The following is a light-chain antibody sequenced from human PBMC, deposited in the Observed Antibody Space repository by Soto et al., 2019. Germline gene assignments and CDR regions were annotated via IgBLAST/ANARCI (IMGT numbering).Light chain of an antibody. J-gene: IGLJ7*01. V-gene: IGLV1-47*02. Sequence: QAVVTQPPSASETPGQRVTVSCSGSSSNIGNNYVSWYQQFPGTAPKLLIYSNNQRPSGVPDRFSGSKSGTSASLAVSGLRSEDEAEYYCAVWDDSLRGWVFGGGTQLTVL. CDR1: SSNIGNNY. CDR3: AVWDDSLRGWV. CDR2: SNN.